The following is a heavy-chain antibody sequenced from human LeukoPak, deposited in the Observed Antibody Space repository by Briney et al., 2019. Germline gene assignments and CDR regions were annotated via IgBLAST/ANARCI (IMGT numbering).Heavy chain of an antibody. J-gene: IGHJ3*02. CDR3: ERIVVGWRAFDI. CDR2: MNHSGST. Sequence: SEALSLTFACYGGSFSDYYWGWNREPPRKGLGIIGEMNHSGSTNYNTSVTSRVTISVDTSKNQFCLKLSSVTAADTAVYYCERIVVGWRAFDIWGQGTMVTVSS. CDR1: GGSFSDYY. V-gene: IGHV4-34*01. D-gene: IGHD2-15*01.